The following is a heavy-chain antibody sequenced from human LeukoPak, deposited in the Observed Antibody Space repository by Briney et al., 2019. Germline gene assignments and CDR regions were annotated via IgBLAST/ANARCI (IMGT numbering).Heavy chain of an antibody. CDR1: GFTFSSYW. Sequence: GGSLRLSCAASGFTFSSYWMSWVRQAPGKGLEWVANIKQAGSEKYYVDSVKGRFTISRDDAKNSLYLQMNSLRAEDTAVYYCARGRWLQSLYYFDYWGQGTLVTVSS. D-gene: IGHD5-24*01. CDR3: ARGRWLQSLYYFDY. V-gene: IGHV3-7*04. CDR2: IKQAGSEK. J-gene: IGHJ4*02.